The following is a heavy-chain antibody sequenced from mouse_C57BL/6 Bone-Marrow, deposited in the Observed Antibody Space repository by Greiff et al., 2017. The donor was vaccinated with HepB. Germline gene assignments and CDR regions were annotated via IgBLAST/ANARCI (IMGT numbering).Heavy chain of an antibody. CDR1: GYTFTSYW. D-gene: IGHD2-4*01. Sequence: QVQLQQPGAELVKPGASVKLSCKASGYTFTSYWMQWVKQRPGQGLEWIGEIDPSDSYTNYNQKFKGKATLTVDTSSSTAYMQLSSLTSEDSAVYYCARGGDDYDWWGQGTTLTVSS. V-gene: IGHV1-50*01. CDR3: ARGGDDYDW. J-gene: IGHJ2*01. CDR2: IDPSDSYT.